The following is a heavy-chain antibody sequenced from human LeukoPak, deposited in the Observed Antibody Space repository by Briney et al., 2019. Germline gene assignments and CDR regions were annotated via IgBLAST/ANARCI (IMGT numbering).Heavy chain of an antibody. J-gene: IGHJ6*02. V-gene: IGHV3-21*01. CDR1: GFTFSSYA. CDR3: ARVGSRTYYGMDV. Sequence: PGGSLRLSCAASGFTFSSYAMSWVRQAPGKGLEWVSSISSSSSYIYYADSVKGRFTISRDNAKNSLCLQMNSLRAEDTAVYYCARVGSRTYYGMDVWGQGTTVTVSS. CDR2: ISSSSSYI. D-gene: IGHD2-15*01.